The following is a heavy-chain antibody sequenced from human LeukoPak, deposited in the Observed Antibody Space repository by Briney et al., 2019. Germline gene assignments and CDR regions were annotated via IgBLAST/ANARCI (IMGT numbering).Heavy chain of an antibody. CDR3: ARVAFYYDSSGYYSWGVDY. V-gene: IGHV4-59*01. J-gene: IGHJ4*02. Sequence: SETLSLTCTVSGGSISSYYWSWIRQPPGKGLEWIGYIYYSGSTNYNPSLKSRVTISVDTSKNQFSLKLSSVTAADTAVYYCARVAFYYDSSGYYSWGVDYWGQGTLVTVSS. D-gene: IGHD3-22*01. CDR1: GGSISSYY. CDR2: IYYSGST.